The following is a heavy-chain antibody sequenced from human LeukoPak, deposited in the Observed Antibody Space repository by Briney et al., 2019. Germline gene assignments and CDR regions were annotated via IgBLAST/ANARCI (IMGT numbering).Heavy chain of an antibody. CDR1: GFDFSSYS. V-gene: IGHV3-21*01. J-gene: IGHJ5*02. CDR2: ISPWSDYI. CDR3: AREILGWFDP. Sequence: GGSLRLSCAASGFDFSSYSMNWVRQAPGKGLEWVSAISPWSDYIYYVDSVKGRFTISRDYAKNSLYLQMNSLRAEDTAVYYCAREILGWFDPWGQGTLVTVSS. D-gene: IGHD1-26*01.